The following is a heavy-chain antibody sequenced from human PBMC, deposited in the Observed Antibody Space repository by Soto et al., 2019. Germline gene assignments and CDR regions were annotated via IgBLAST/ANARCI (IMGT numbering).Heavy chain of an antibody. CDR1: GYIFTGSS. CDR3: ARDSWVTTFRFAL. Sequence: QVQLVQSGAEVKKPGASVKVSCKASGYIFTGSSMHWLRQAPGQGLEWMGWIDTDNGNTKFSQRFQDRVTLTKDTSASTAYMELSGLRSEDTAVYYCARDSWVTTFRFALWGQGTLLTVSS. CDR2: IDTDNGNT. D-gene: IGHD4-17*01. J-gene: IGHJ4*02. V-gene: IGHV1-3*04.